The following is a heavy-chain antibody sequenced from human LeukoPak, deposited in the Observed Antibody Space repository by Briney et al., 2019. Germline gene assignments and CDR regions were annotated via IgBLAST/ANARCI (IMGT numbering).Heavy chain of an antibody. Sequence: ASVKVSCKASGYTFTSYYMHWVRQAPGQGLEWMGWMNPNSGATNYAQKFQGRVTMTRDTSSSTAYMELSRLTSDDTAVYYCARDPTNRNYHWGQGTLVTVSS. D-gene: IGHD1-14*01. CDR2: MNPNSGAT. V-gene: IGHV1-2*02. J-gene: IGHJ5*02. CDR3: ARDPTNRNYH. CDR1: GYTFTSYY.